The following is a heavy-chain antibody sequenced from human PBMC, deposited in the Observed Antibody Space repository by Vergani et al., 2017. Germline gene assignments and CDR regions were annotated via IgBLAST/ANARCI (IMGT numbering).Heavy chain of an antibody. D-gene: IGHD3-10*01. Sequence: EVQLVESGGGLVQPGGSLRLSCAASGFTFSSYSMNWVRQAPGKGLEWVSYISSSSSTIYYADSVKGRFTISRDNAKNSLYLQMNSLRAEDTAVYYCARDRRALLTYYYGSGGPYYGMDVWGQGTTVTVSS. CDR3: ARDRRALLTYYYGSGGPYYGMDV. J-gene: IGHJ6*02. V-gene: IGHV3-48*01. CDR2: ISSSSSTI. CDR1: GFTFSSYS.